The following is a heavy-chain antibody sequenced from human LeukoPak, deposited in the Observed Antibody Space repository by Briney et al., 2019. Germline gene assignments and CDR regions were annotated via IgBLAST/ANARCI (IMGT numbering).Heavy chain of an antibody. CDR2: IGSSGVNT. Sequence: GGSLRLSCAASGFTFGTYAMSWVRQAPGKGLEWVSSIGSSGVNTYYADSVKGRFTISRDNSKNTLYLHMSSLRAEDTAVYYCAKRDRPCSGDCSAPYYFDYWGQGTLVTVSS. J-gene: IGHJ4*02. D-gene: IGHD2-21*02. V-gene: IGHV3-23*01. CDR3: AKRDRPCSGDCSAPYYFDY. CDR1: GFTFGTYA.